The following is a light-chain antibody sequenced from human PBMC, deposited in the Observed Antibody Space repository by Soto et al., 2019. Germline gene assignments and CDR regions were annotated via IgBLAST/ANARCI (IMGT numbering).Light chain of an antibody. J-gene: IGLJ2*01. Sequence: QSVLTQPPSVSGAPGQRVTISCTGSSSNIGAGYDVHWYQQLPGPAPKLLLYGNSNRPSGVPDRFSGSKSGTSASLAITGLHAEDEADYYCQSYDSILSGVVFGGGTKLTVL. CDR1: SSNIGAGYD. CDR3: QSYDSILSGVV. CDR2: GNS. V-gene: IGLV1-40*01.